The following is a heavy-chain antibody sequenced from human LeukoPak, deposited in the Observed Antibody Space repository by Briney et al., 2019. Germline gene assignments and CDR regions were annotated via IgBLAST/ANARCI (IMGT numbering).Heavy chain of an antibody. V-gene: IGHV1-69*06. CDR3: ARADSVTIAVAGLSCFDY. D-gene: IGHD6-19*01. J-gene: IGHJ4*02. CDR1: GGTFSSYA. CDR2: IIPIFGTA. Sequence: GASVKVSCKASGGTFSSYAISWVRQAPGQGLEWMGGIIPIFGTANYAQKFQGRVTITADKSTSTAYMELSSLRSEDTAVYYCARADSVTIAVAGLSCFDYWGQGTLVTVSS.